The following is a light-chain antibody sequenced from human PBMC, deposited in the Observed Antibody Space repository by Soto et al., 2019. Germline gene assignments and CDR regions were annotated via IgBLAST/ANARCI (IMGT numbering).Light chain of an antibody. CDR3: SSNTSSSTLV. CDR2: EVS. V-gene: IGLV2-14*01. Sequence: QSALTQPASVSGSPGQSITISCTGTSSDVGGYNYVSWYQQHPGKAPKLMIYEVSNRPSGVSNRFSGSKSGNTASLTISGLQAEDEAEYYCSSNTSSSTLVFGVGTKVTVL. J-gene: IGLJ3*02. CDR1: SSDVGGYNY.